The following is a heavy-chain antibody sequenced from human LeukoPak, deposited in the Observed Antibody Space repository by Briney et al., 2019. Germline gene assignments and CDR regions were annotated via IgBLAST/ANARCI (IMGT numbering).Heavy chain of an antibody. D-gene: IGHD3-22*01. V-gene: IGHV4-34*01. J-gene: IGHJ4*02. CDR2: INHSGST. CDR3: ARGPLYYYDSSSRSYYFDY. CDR1: GGSFSGYY. Sequence: PSETLSLTCAVSGGSFSGYYWSWIRQPPGKGLEWIGEINHSGSTNHSPSLKNRVTISVDTSKNQFSLKLRSVTAADTAVYYCARGPLYYYDSSSRSYYFDYWGQGTLVTVSS.